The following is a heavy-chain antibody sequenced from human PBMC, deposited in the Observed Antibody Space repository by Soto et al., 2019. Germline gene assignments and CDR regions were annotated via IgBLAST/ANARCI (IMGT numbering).Heavy chain of an antibody. Sequence: GGSLRLSCAGSGFSFGRYWMSWVRQAPGKGLEWLANIKDDGAERYHTDSLEGRFTISRDNAKNSLYLQMNSLRAEDTAVYYCTRDEYQLGDSWGPGTLVTVSS. J-gene: IGHJ4*02. CDR2: IKDDGAER. CDR1: GFSFGRYW. CDR3: TRDEYQLGDS. D-gene: IGHD6-13*01. V-gene: IGHV3-7*01.